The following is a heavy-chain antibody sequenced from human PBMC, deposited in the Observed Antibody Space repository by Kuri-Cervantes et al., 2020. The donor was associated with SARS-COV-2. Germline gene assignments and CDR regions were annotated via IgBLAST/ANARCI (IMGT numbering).Heavy chain of an antibody. CDR3: ARKVGGGDLYYYGMDV. D-gene: IGHD4-17*01. Sequence: GSLRLSCAVSGGSISSSNWWSWVRQPSGKGLEWIGEIYHSGSTNYNPSLKSRVTISVDKSKNQFSLKLSSVTAADTAVYYCARKVGGGDLYYYGMDVWGQGTTVTVSS. CDR2: IYHSGST. J-gene: IGHJ6*02. CDR1: GGSISSSNW. V-gene: IGHV4-4*02.